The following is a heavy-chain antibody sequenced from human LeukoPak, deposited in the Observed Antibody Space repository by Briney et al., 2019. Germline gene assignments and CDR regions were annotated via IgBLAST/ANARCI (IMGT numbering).Heavy chain of an antibody. J-gene: IGHJ3*02. CDR2: IFHSGDT. Sequence: SETLSLTCTVSDYSVSSGYYWGWIRQPPGKGLEWIGSIFHSGDTYYNPSLKGRLSMSVDTSENQFSLRLSSATAADTAVYYCAGTYSLYDAFDIWGQGTMVTVSS. V-gene: IGHV4-38-2*02. CDR1: DYSVSSGYY. CDR3: AGTYSLYDAFDI. D-gene: IGHD6-13*01.